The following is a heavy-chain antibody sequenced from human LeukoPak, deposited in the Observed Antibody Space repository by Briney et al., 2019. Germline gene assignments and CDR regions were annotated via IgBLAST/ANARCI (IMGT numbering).Heavy chain of an antibody. Sequence: GGSLRLSCAASGFAFSNYNFYWVRQAPGKGLEWVSSISSTSSYIYYADSVKGRFTISRDNAKYSLYLQMNSLRAEGTAVYYCARALWSGPVYYGMDVWGQGTTVTVSS. CDR1: GFAFSNYN. CDR2: ISSTSSYI. D-gene: IGHD3-10*01. V-gene: IGHV3-21*06. J-gene: IGHJ6*02. CDR3: ARALWSGPVYYGMDV.